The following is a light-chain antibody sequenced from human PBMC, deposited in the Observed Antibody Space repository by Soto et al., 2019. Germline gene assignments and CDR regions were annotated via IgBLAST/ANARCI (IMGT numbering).Light chain of an antibody. Sequence: QSVLTQPPSASGSPGQSVTISCTGTSSDVGGYKYVSWYQQHPGKAPKLMIFDVNKRPSGVPDRFSGSKSGNTASLTVSGLQAEDEADYYCSSYAGINNLGVFGTGTKVTVL. CDR2: DVN. J-gene: IGLJ1*01. CDR1: SSDVGGYKY. CDR3: SSYAGINNLGV. V-gene: IGLV2-8*01.